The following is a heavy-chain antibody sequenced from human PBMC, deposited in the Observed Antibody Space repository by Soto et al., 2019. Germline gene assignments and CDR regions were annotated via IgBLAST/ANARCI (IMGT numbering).Heavy chain of an antibody. J-gene: IGHJ6*03. CDR3: AKGVPVVRGVITHYYYYYMDV. Sequence: GGSLRLSCAASGFTFSSYAMSWVRQAPGKGLEWVSAISGSGGSTYYADSVKGRFTISRDNSKNTLYLQMNSLRAEDTAVYYCAKGVPVVRGVITHYYYYYMDVWGKGTTVTVSS. V-gene: IGHV3-23*01. CDR2: ISGSGGST. D-gene: IGHD3-10*01. CDR1: GFTFSSYA.